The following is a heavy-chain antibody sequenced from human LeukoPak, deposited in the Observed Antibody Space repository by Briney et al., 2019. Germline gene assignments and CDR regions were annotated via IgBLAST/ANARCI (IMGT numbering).Heavy chain of an antibody. CDR1: GYSFTTCW. CDR3: ARHVTMVRGIIFYYYGMDV. D-gene: IGHD3-10*01. Sequence: GEALKISCKGSGYSFTTCWIGWVRQMAGKGVEWMGIIYPGDSDTRYSPSFQGQVTISADKSIRTAYLQWSSLKASDTAMYYCARHVTMVRGIIFYYYGMDVWGQGTMVTVSS. CDR2: IYPGDSDT. V-gene: IGHV5-51*01. J-gene: IGHJ6*02.